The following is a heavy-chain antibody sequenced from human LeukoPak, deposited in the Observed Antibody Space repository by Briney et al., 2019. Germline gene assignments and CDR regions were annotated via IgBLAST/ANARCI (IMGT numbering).Heavy chain of an antibody. D-gene: IGHD2/OR15-2a*01. Sequence: PSQTLSLTCTVSGGSISSGSYYWSWIRQPAGKGLEWIGRIYTSGSTNYNPSLKSRVTISVDTSKNQFSLKLSSVTAADTAVYYCARWYCSSTTCYHMDVWGKGTTVTVSS. J-gene: IGHJ6*03. CDR3: ARWYCSSTTCYHMDV. CDR2: IYTSGST. CDR1: GGSISSGSYY. V-gene: IGHV4-61*02.